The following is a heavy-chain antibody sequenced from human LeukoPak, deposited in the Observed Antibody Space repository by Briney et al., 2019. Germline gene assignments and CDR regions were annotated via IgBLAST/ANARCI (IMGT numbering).Heavy chain of an antibody. CDR1: GFTFNNAW. J-gene: IGHJ4*02. CDR3: ARGDYFDDSASPVDY. Sequence: PGGSLRLSCAASGFTFNNAWMNWVRQAPGKGLEWVSYISSSSGAILYADSVKGRFTISRDNAKNSLYLQMNSLRAEDTAVYYCARGDYFDDSASPVDYWGQGTLVTVSS. D-gene: IGHD2/OR15-2a*01. V-gene: IGHV3-48*01. CDR2: ISSSSGAI.